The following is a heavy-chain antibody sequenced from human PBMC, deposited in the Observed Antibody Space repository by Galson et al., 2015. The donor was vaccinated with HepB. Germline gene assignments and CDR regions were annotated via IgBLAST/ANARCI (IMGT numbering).Heavy chain of an antibody. CDR3: AATLAAAATFDA. V-gene: IGHV3-30*03. CDR2: ISYDGTHK. D-gene: IGHD6-13*01. Sequence: SLRLSCAASGFTFSGFAMHWVRQAPGKGPEWVALISYDGTHKYYTDSLKGRFTISRDNSKNMLYLQVNSLRPDDTAVYYCAATLAAAATFDAWGQGTLVTVSS. J-gene: IGHJ4*02. CDR1: GFTFSGFA.